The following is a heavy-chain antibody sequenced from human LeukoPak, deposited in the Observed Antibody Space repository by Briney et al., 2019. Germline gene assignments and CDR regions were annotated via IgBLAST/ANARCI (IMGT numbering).Heavy chain of an antibody. CDR2: MNPNSGNT. Sequence: GASVKVSCKASGYTFTSYDINLVRQATGQGLEWMGWMNPNSGNTGYAQKFQGRVTITRNTSISTAYMELSSLRSEDTAVYYCARGWFGRGGDLDYWGQGTLVTVSS. CDR3: ARGWFGRGGDLDY. J-gene: IGHJ4*02. V-gene: IGHV1-8*03. CDR1: GYTFTSYD. D-gene: IGHD3-10*01.